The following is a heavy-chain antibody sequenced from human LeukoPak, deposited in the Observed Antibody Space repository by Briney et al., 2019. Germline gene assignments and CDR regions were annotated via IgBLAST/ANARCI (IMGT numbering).Heavy chain of an antibody. Sequence: PGGSLRLSCAGSGFTFSNYGIHWVRQAPGKGLEWMTSISYDGSLKYYADSVRGRFTISRDNFKNTLYLQMNSLRTEDTAVYCCAKVSLEKQLWLPFDYWGQGTLVTVSS. CDR3: AKVSLEKQLWLPFDY. V-gene: IGHV3-30*18. CDR2: ISYDGSLK. CDR1: GFTFSNYG. J-gene: IGHJ4*02. D-gene: IGHD5-18*01.